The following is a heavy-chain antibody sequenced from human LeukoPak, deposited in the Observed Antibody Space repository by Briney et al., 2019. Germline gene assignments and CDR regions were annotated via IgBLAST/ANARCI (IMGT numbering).Heavy chain of an antibody. CDR3: ARDRDSSGYYEALSLVY. CDR2: IWFDGSNK. CDR1: GFTFSSYG. D-gene: IGHD3-22*01. V-gene: IGHV3-33*01. J-gene: IGHJ4*02. Sequence: PGVSLRLSCAASGFTFSSYGMHWVRQAPGKGLEWVAVIWFDGSNKYYADSVKGRFTISRDYSKDTVYLQMNSLRAEDTAVYYCARDRDSSGYYEALSLVYWGQGTLVTVSS.